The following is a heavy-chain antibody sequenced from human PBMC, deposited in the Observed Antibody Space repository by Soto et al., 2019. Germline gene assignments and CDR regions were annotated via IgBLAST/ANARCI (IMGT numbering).Heavy chain of an antibody. CDR1: GYTFTSYY. Sequence: ASVKVSCKASGYTFTSYYIHWVRQAPGKGLEWMGGFDPEDGETIYAQKFQGRVTMTEDTSTDTAYMELSSLRSEDTAVYYCATPGDYDILTGYYLVYWGQGTLVTVSS. CDR2: FDPEDGET. D-gene: IGHD3-9*01. CDR3: ATPGDYDILTGYYLVY. V-gene: IGHV1-24*01. J-gene: IGHJ4*02.